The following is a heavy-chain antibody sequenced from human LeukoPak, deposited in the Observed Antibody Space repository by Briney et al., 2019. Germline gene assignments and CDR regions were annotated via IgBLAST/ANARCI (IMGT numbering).Heavy chain of an antibody. D-gene: IGHD6-13*01. J-gene: IGHJ4*02. CDR1: GGTFSSYA. CDR3: ARLVGAAAGRGVDY. V-gene: IGHV1-69*01. CDR2: IIPIFGTA. Sequence: SVKVSCKASGGTFSSYAISWVRQAPGQGLEWMGGIIPIFGTANYAQKFQGRVTITADESTSTAYMELSSLRSEDTAVYYCARLVGAAAGRGVDYWGQGTLVTVSS.